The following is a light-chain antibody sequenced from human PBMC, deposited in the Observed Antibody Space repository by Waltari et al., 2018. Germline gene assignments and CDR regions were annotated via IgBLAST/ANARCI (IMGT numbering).Light chain of an antibody. Sequence: EIVLTQSPGTLSLSPGESATLSCRTSQSVTRALAWYQQKPGQAPRLLIYGASNRATGIPDRFSGSGSGTDFTLKISRVEAEDVGVYYCMQGIHLRTFGQGTKVEIK. J-gene: IGKJ1*01. V-gene: IGKV3-11*01. CDR2: GAS. CDR3: MQGIHLRT. CDR1: QSVTRA.